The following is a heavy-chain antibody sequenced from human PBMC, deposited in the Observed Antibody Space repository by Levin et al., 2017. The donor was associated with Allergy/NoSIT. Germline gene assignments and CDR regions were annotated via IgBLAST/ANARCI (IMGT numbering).Heavy chain of an antibody. V-gene: IGHV4-59*08. CDR1: GGSIDNNY. J-gene: IGHJ5*02. CDR2: TSYSGDT. CDR3: ARQVSGYWSGFKFDA. Sequence: SQTLSLTCTVSGGSIDNNYWSWIRQPPGKGLEWIGYTSYSGDTNYNRSLRPRVSMSLDTSTNQVSLKLRSVTAADTALYYFARQVSGYWSGFKFDAWGQGILVTVSP. D-gene: IGHD3-3*01.